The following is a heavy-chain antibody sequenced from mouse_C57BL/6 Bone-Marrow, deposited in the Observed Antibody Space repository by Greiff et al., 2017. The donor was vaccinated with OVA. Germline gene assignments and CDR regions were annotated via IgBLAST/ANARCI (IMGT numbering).Heavy chain of an antibody. Sequence: VQLQQSGAELARPGASVKLSCKASGYTFTSYGISWVKQRTGQGLEWIGEIYPRSGNTYYNEKFKGQATLTADKSSSTAYMELRSLTSEDSAVYFCARWNIYGNYDWFAYWGQGTLVTVSA. CDR1: GYTFTSYG. CDR2: IYPRSGNT. J-gene: IGHJ3*01. D-gene: IGHD2-1*01. V-gene: IGHV1-81*01. CDR3: ARWNIYGNYDWFAY.